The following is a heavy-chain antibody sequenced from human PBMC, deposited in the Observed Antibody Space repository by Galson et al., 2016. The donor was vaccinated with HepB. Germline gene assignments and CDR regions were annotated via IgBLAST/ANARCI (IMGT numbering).Heavy chain of an antibody. Sequence: SLRLSCAASGFTLSNYWMHWVRQAPGKGLVWVSRITSDGSSKTYAEFVEGRFTISRDNAKNTLYLQMNRLRAEDTAVYYCASDRGASTPLDPWGQGTLVTVSS. CDR3: ASDRGASTPLDP. CDR1: GFTLSNYW. CDR2: ITSDGSSK. D-gene: IGHD2-2*01. V-gene: IGHV3-74*01. J-gene: IGHJ5*02.